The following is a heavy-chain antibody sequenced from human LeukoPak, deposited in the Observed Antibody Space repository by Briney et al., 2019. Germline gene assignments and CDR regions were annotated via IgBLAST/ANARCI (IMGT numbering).Heavy chain of an antibody. CDR1: GYTFTSYY. Sequence: ATVKVSYKASGYTFTSYYMHWVRQAPGQGLEWMGIINPSGGSTSYAQNFQGRVTMTRDTSTSTVYMELSSLRSEDTAVYYCARDGRDGYNGHDYWGQGTLVTVSS. V-gene: IGHV1-46*01. CDR2: INPSGGST. J-gene: IGHJ4*02. CDR3: ARDGRDGYNGHDY. D-gene: IGHD5-24*01.